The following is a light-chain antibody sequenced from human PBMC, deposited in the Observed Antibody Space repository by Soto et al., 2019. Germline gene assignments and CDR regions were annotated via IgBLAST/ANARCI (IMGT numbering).Light chain of an antibody. CDR3: QKYNSALVT. Sequence: DIQMTQSPSCLSASVGDRVTITYRASQDISNYLAWYQQKPGELPKLLIYAASTLQSGVPSRFSGSGSGTDLTLTISSLQPEDVATYYCQKYNSALVTFGGGTKVEIK. CDR1: QDISNY. CDR2: AAS. V-gene: IGKV1-27*01. J-gene: IGKJ4*01.